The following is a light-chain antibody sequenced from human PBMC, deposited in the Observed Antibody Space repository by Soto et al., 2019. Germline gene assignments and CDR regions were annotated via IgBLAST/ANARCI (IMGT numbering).Light chain of an antibody. J-gene: IGLJ1*01. V-gene: IGLV2-14*01. CDR1: SGDIGSYNR. CDR2: EVT. Sequence: QSALTQPASVSGSPGQSITISCTGTSGDIGSYNRVSRYQPHPGKAPKLIIYEVTDQPSGIPDRFSGSKSGTSATLGITGFQTGDEADYYCGSWDSSLSAYVFATGTKLTVL. CDR3: GSWDSSLSAYV.